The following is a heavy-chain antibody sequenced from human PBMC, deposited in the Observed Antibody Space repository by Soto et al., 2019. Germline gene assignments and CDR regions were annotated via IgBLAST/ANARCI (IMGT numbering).Heavy chain of an antibody. Sequence: SETLSLTCTVAGGSISSSSYYWGCIRQPPGKGLEWIGSIYYSGATYYNPSLKTRVAISVDTSKNQFSLKLSSVTAADTAVYYCASQRWLPWEGYYFDYWGQGALVTVSS. CDR2: IYYSGAT. V-gene: IGHV4-39*01. D-gene: IGHD5-12*01. CDR3: ASQRWLPWEGYYFDY. J-gene: IGHJ4*02. CDR1: GGSISSSSYY.